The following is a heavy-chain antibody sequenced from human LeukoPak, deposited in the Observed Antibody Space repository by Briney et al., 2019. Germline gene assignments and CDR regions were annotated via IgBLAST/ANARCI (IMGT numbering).Heavy chain of an antibody. D-gene: IGHD3-16*01. V-gene: IGHV4-59*01. CDR2: IYYTGTT. CDR1: GDPIRRSY. Sequence: PSETLSLTCTVSGDPIRRSYWSWIRQPPGKGLEWIGYIYYTGTTTYNPSLKSRVTISVDTSKNQFSLNLSSVTAADTAVYYCARRGGLNRGYWYFDLWGRGTLVTVSS. J-gene: IGHJ2*01. CDR3: ARRGGLNRGYWYFDL.